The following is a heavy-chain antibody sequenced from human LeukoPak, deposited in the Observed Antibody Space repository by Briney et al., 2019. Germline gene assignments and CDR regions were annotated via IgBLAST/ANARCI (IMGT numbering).Heavy chain of an antibody. J-gene: IGHJ4*02. V-gene: IGHV3-33*01. Sequence: GGSLRLSCATSGFTFSTYAIHWVRQAPGKRLEWVAVIWYDGSNEHYVDSVKGRFTISRENSRKTLYLQMNSLRVEDTAVYYCAREVDCSGGRCYRGEFDYWGQGTLVTVSS. CDR1: GFTFSTYA. D-gene: IGHD2-15*01. CDR3: AREVDCSGGRCYRGEFDY. CDR2: IWYDGSNE.